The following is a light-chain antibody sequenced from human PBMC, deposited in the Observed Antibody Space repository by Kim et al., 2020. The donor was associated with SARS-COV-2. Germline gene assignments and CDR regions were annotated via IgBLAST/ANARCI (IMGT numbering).Light chain of an antibody. V-gene: IGKV3-11*01. CDR1: QSVGSS. CDR2: DTS. CDR3: QQRTNWSYS. J-gene: IGKJ2*03. Sequence: SLSPGERATLSCRASQSVGSSLAWYQQKPGQAPRLLIYDTSNRAPDIPARCSGSGSGTDFTLTISSLEPEDFAVYDCQQRTNWSYSFGQGTKLEI.